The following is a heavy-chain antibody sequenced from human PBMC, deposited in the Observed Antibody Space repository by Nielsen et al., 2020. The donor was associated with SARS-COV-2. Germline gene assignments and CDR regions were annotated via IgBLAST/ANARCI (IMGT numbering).Heavy chain of an antibody. J-gene: IGHJ4*02. Sequence: GESLKISCAASGFTFSSYAMSWVRQAPGKGLVWVSRINSDGSSTSYADSVKGRFTISRDNAKNTLYLQMNSLRAEDTAVYYCARGGGDIAVASYWGQGTLVTVSS. CDR2: INSDGSST. CDR3: ARGGGDIAVASY. V-gene: IGHV3-74*01. CDR1: GFTFSSYA. D-gene: IGHD6-19*01.